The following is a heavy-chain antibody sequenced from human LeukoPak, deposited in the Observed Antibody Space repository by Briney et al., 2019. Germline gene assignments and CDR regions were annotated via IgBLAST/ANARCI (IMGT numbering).Heavy chain of an antibody. D-gene: IGHD3-3*01. CDR2: INHSGST. V-gene: IGHV4-34*01. Sequence: SETLSLTCAVYGGSFSGYYWSWIRQPPGKGLEWIGEINHSGSTNYNPSLKSRVTISVDTSKNQSSLKLSSVTAADTAVYYCARGKNYDFWSGYYSRVWFDPWGQGTLVTVSS. J-gene: IGHJ5*02. CDR1: GGSFSGYY. CDR3: ARGKNYDFWSGYYSRVWFDP.